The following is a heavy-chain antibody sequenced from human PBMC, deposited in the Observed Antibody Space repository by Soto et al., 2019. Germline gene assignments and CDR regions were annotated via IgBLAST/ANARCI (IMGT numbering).Heavy chain of an antibody. CDR3: ARSIAVPSSHIDH. CDR1: GGSISGYY. D-gene: IGHD6-6*01. V-gene: IGHV4-59*01. Sequence: SETLSLTCSVSGGSISGYYWSWIRQAPGKGLGWIGYVYDTGSTSYNPSLQSRVTISVDTSKKQFSLSLRLVTAADTAVYFCARSIAVPSSHIDHWGQGTRVTVSS. CDR2: VYDTGST. J-gene: IGHJ4*02.